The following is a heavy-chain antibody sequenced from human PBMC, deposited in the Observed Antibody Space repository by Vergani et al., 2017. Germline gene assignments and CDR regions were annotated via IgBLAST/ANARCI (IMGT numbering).Heavy chain of an antibody. CDR3: VKDIAASGNYWYFDL. Sequence: EVQLVESGGGLVKPGGSLRLSCAASGFPFSGNAMSWVRQAPGKGLEWVSGIGGDGNTHYPDSVKGRFTISRDNSKNTLYLQMNSLRAEDTALYYCVKDIAASGNYWYFDLWGRGTLVTVSS. CDR2: IGGDGNT. V-gene: IGHV3-23*04. J-gene: IGHJ2*01. D-gene: IGHD6-13*01. CDR1: GFPFSGNA.